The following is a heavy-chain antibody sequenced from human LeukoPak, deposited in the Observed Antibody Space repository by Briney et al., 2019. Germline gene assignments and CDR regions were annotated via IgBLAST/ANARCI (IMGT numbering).Heavy chain of an antibody. CDR2: MNPNSGNT. V-gene: IGHV1-8*01. J-gene: IGHJ4*02. Sequence: RASVRVSCKASGYTFTSYDINWVRQATGQGLEWMGWMNPNSGNTGYAQKFQGRVTMTRNTSISTAYMELSSLRSEDTAVYYCARAPGGNPDFDYWGQGTLVTVSS. CDR3: ARAPGGNPDFDY. D-gene: IGHD3-16*01. CDR1: GYTFTSYD.